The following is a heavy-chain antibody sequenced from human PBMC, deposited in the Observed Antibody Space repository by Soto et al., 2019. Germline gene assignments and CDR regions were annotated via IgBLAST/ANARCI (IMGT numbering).Heavy chain of an antibody. D-gene: IGHD3-10*01. J-gene: IGHJ3*02. CDR1: GYTFTSYY. CDR2: INPSGGST. V-gene: IGHV1-46*01. Sequence: GASVKVSCKASGYTFTSYYMHWVRQAPGQGLEWMGIINPSGGSTSYAQKFQGRVTMTRDTSTSTVYMELSSLRSEDTAVYYCARDYYGSGSPLFDALDIWGQGTMVTVSS. CDR3: ARDYYGSGSPLFDALDI.